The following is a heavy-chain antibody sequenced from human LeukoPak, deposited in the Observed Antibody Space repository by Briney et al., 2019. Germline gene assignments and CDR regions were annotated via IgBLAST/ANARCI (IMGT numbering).Heavy chain of an antibody. CDR1: GGSFSGYY. Sequence: SETLSLTCAVYGGSFSGYYWSWIRQPPGKGLEWIGEINHSGSTNYNPSLKSRVTISVDTSKNQFSLKLSSVTAADTAVYYCARDSKMGYGIQLWLKGWFDPWGQGTLVTVSS. D-gene: IGHD5-18*01. CDR2: INHSGST. CDR3: ARDSKMGYGIQLWLKGWFDP. V-gene: IGHV4-34*01. J-gene: IGHJ5*02.